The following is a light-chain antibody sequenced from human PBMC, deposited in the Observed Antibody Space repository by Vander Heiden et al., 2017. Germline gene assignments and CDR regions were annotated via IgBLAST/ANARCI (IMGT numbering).Light chain of an antibody. Sequence: EIVLTQSPGTLSLSPGERATLSCRASQSIASTYLAWYQHKPGQAPSLLIYGASNRATGVPNRFSGSGSGTDFSLTITRLEPEDSAVYYCQQESWSPRTFGQGTKVEIK. CDR1: QSIASTY. CDR3: QQESWSPRT. V-gene: IGKV3-20*01. CDR2: GAS. J-gene: IGKJ1*01.